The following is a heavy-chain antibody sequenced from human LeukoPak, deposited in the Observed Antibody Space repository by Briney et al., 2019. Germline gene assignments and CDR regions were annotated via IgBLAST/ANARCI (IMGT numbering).Heavy chain of an antibody. D-gene: IGHD4-17*01. J-gene: IGHJ3*02. Sequence: SQTLSLTCTVSGGSISSGSYYWSWIRQPAGKGLEWIGRIYTSGSTNYNPSLKSRVTISVDTSKNQFSLKLSSVTAADTAVYYCARGSGDYSSDAFDIWGQGTMVTVSS. CDR2: IYTSGST. CDR3: ARGSGDYSSDAFDI. V-gene: IGHV4-61*02. CDR1: GGSISSGSYY.